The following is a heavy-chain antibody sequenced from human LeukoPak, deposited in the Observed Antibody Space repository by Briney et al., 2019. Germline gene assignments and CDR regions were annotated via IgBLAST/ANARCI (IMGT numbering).Heavy chain of an antibody. V-gene: IGHV1-18*01. D-gene: IGHD3-22*01. CDR1: GYTFTSYG. CDR2: ISAYNGNT. J-gene: IGHJ3*02. Sequence: RASVKVSCKASGYTFTSYGISWVRQAPGQGLEWMGWISAYNGNTNYAQKLQGRVTMTTDTSTSTAYMELRSLRSDDTAVYYCAREMLYYYDSSGYPRGGAFDIWGQGTMVTVSS. CDR3: AREMLYYYDSSGYPRGGAFDI.